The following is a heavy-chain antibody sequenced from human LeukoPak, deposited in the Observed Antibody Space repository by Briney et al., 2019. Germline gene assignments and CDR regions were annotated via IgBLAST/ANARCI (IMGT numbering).Heavy chain of an antibody. CDR1: GDSISNSNW. D-gene: IGHD6-25*01. V-gene: IGHV4-4*02. CDR3: GTTEHDSGDY. J-gene: IGHJ4*02. CDR2: VYPSGST. Sequence: SGTLSLTCAVSGDSISNSNWWTWIRQPPGKGLEWIGEVYPSGSTNCSPSLKSRVTISVDKSKNQFSPTLSSVTAADTAVYFCGTTEHDSGDYWGQGTLVTVSS.